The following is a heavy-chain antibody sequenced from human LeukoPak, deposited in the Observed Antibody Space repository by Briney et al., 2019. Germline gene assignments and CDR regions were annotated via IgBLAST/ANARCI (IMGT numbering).Heavy chain of an antibody. V-gene: IGHV3-30*04. CDR3: ARSVPSTSTYRNPIDI. J-gene: IGHJ3*02. CDR1: GFTFSSYA. D-gene: IGHD2-2*01. CDR2: ISYDGNDK. Sequence: GGSLRLSCAASGFTFSSYAMHWVRQAPGKGLEWVTVISYDGNDKFYADSVKGRFTISRDNSKNSLYLQMNSLRTEDTAVYYCARSVPSTSTYRNPIDIWGQGTMVTASS.